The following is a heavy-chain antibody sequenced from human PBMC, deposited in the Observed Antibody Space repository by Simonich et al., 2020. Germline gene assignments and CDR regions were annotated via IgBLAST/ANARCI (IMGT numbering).Heavy chain of an antibody. Sequence: QLQLQESGPGLVKPSETLSLTCTVSGGSISSSCYYWGWIRQPPGKVLEWIGSIYYSGSNYNNPSLKSRFTISVDTSKNQFSLKLSSVTAADTAVYYCARHAGFAFDIWGQGTMVTVSS. V-gene: IGHV4-39*01. J-gene: IGHJ3*02. CDR2: IYYSGSN. D-gene: IGHD6-13*01. CDR3: ARHAGFAFDI. CDR1: GGSISSSCYY.